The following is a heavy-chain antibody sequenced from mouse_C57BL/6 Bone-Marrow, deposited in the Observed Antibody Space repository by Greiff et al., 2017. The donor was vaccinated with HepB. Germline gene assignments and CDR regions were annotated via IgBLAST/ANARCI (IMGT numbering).Heavy chain of an antibody. D-gene: IGHD1-1*01. Sequence: EVKLMESGGGLVKPGGSLKLSCAASGFTFSDYGMHWVRQAPEKGLEWVAYISRGSSTIYYADTVKGLFTISRDNAKNTLFLQMTSLRSEDTAMYYCARDGSSFPFAYWGQGTLVTVSA. V-gene: IGHV5-17*01. CDR1: GFTFSDYG. CDR2: ISRGSSTI. CDR3: ARDGSSFPFAY. J-gene: IGHJ3*01.